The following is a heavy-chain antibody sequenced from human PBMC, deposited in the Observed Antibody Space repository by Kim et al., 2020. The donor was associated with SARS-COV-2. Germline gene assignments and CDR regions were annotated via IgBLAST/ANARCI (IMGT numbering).Heavy chain of an antibody. CDR1: GFTFSSYS. Sequence: GGSLRLSCAASGFTFSSYSMIWVRQAPGGGLEWVSLISTTGNYIYYADSLKGRLTISRDNTKNSLFLQMNSLRPDDTAVYYCARSVDQGYSGTGSYFDSWGQGTLVTVSS. CDR3: ARSVDQGYSGTGSYFDS. V-gene: IGHV3-21*01. J-gene: IGHJ4*02. CDR2: ISTTGNYI. D-gene: IGHD3-10*01.